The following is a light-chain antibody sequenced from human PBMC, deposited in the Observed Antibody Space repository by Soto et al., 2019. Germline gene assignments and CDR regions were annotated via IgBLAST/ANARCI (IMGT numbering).Light chain of an antibody. Sequence: QSALTQPASVSGSPGQSITISCTGTSSDVGGYNYVSWYQQYPGKVPKLMIYDVSYRPSGVSNRFSGSKSGNTASLTISGLQAEDGADYYCSSYTSSSTYVFGTGTKLTAL. CDR1: SSDVGGYNY. J-gene: IGLJ1*01. CDR2: DVS. V-gene: IGLV2-14*01. CDR3: SSYTSSSTYV.